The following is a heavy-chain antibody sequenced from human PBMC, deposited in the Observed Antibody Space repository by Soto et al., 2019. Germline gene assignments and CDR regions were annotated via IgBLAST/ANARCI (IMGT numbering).Heavy chain of an antibody. J-gene: IGHJ5*02. V-gene: IGHV3-7*04. D-gene: IGHD2-15*01. CDR1: GFTFSSYW. Sequence: EVQLVESGGGLVQPGGSLRLSCAASGFTFSSYWMSWVRQAPGKGLEWVANIKQDGSEKYYVDSVKGRFTISRDNAKNSLYLQMNSLRAEDTAVYYCARGNPIVVVVAAPNWFDPWGQGTLVTVSS. CDR2: IKQDGSEK. CDR3: ARGNPIVVVVAAPNWFDP.